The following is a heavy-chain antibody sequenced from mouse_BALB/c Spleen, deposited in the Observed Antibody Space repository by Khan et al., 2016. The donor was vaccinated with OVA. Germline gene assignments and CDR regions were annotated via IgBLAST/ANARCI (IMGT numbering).Heavy chain of an antibody. J-gene: IGHJ3*01. V-gene: IGHV3-8*02. CDR2: ISYSGNT. CDR3: ACELRGFTY. CDR1: GDSITSGY. Sequence: EVQLQESGPSLVKPSQTLSLTCSVTGDSITSGYWNWIRKFPGNKLEYMGYISYSGNTYYNPSLNSRISITRATSKNQYYLQFNSVTTEDAATFYCACELRGFTYWGQGTLVTVSA. D-gene: IGHD1-1*01.